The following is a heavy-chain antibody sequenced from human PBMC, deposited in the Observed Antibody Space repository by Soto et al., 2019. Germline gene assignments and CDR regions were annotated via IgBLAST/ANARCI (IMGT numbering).Heavy chain of an antibody. J-gene: IGHJ3*02. CDR3: ARDSPYDFWSGYSNAFNI. CDR1: GGSISSGGYY. V-gene: IGHV4-31*03. CDR2: IYYSGST. Sequence: QVQLQESGPGLVKPSQTLSLTCTVSGGSISSGGYYWSWIRQHPGKALEWIGYIYYSGSTYYSPSLKSRVTISRDTSKNQFSLKLSPVTAADTAVYYCARDSPYDFWSGYSNAFNIWGQGTMVTVSS. D-gene: IGHD3-3*01.